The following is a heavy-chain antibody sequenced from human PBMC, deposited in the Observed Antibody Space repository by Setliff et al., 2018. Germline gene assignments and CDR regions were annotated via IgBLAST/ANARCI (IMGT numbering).Heavy chain of an antibody. CDR1: GFIFRDYT. D-gene: IGHD1-26*01. V-gene: IGHV3-48*01. J-gene: IGHJ4*02. Sequence: PGESLKISCAASGFIFRDYTMVWVRQAPGKGLEWVSYFSGSSSTIRYADSVKGRFTISRDNAKNSLYLQMNSLRAEDTAVYYCARSGNYRVDYWGQGTLVTVSS. CDR2: FSGSSSTI. CDR3: ARSGNYRVDY.